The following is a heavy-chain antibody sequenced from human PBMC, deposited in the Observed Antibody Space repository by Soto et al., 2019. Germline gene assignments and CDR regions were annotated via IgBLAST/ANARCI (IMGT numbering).Heavy chain of an antibody. D-gene: IGHD6-6*01. J-gene: IGHJ4*02. CDR3: AREGRSSAGFDY. Sequence: GGSLRLSCAASGFTFSNYAMHWVRQAPGKGLEWVAVISYDGSNKYYADSVKGRFTISRDNSKNTLYLQMNSLRAEDTAVYYCAREGRSSAGFDYWGQGTLVTSPQ. CDR2: ISYDGSNK. CDR1: GFTFSNYA. V-gene: IGHV3-30-3*01.